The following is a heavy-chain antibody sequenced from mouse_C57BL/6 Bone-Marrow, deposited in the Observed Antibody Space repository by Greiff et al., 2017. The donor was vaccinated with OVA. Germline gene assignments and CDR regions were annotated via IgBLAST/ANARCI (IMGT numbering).Heavy chain of an antibody. J-gene: IGHJ1*03. CDR2: ISSGGSYT. Sequence: EVKLMESGGDLVKPGGSLKLSCAASGFTFSSYGMSWVRQTPDKRLEWVATISSGGSYTYYPDSVKGRFTISRDNAKNTLYLQMSSLKSEDTAMYYCARYYYGNYDWYFDVWGTGTTVTVSS. CDR1: GFTFSSYG. D-gene: IGHD2-1*01. V-gene: IGHV5-6*01. CDR3: ARYYYGNYDWYFDV.